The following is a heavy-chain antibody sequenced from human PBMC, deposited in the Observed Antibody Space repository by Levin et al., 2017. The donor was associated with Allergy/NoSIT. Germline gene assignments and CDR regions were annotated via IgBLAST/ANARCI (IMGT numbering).Heavy chain of an antibody. CDR1: GGTFSSYA. CDR3: ARNPGLVHYAGWFDP. J-gene: IGHJ5*02. V-gene: IGHV1-69*06. Sequence: VASVKVSCKASGGTFSSYAISWVRQAPGQGLEWMGGIIPIFGTANYAQKFQGRVTITADKSTSTAYMELSSLRSEDTAVYYCARNPGLVHYAGWFDPWGQGTLVTVSS. D-gene: IGHD3/OR15-3a*01. CDR2: IIPIFGTA.